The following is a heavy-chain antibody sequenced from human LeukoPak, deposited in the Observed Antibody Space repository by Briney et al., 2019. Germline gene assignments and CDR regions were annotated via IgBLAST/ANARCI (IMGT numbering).Heavy chain of an antibody. CDR1: GFTFSSYW. V-gene: IGHV3-7*01. D-gene: IGHD6-13*01. Sequence: GGSLPLSCAVSGFTFSSYWMNWVRQAPGKGLEWVASIKQDGGEKYYVDSVKDRFTISRVNAKNSLYLQMSSLRAEDTAVYYCARDGTAAGLYFDLWGQGTLVTVSS. CDR3: ARDGTAAGLYFDL. CDR2: IKQDGGEK. J-gene: IGHJ4*01.